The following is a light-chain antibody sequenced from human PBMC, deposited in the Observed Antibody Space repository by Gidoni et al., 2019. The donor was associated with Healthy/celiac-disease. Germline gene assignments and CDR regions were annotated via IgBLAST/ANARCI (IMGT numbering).Light chain of an antibody. CDR3: QQYYSYPIT. CDR1: QGISSY. J-gene: IGKJ5*01. V-gene: IGKV1-8*01. Sequence: IRITPSPSSLSASPGDRVTITCRASQGISSYLAWYQQKPGKAHKLLIYAASTLQSGVPSRFSGSGSGTDFTLTISCLQSEDFATYYCQQYYSYPITVGQGTRLEIK. CDR2: AAS.